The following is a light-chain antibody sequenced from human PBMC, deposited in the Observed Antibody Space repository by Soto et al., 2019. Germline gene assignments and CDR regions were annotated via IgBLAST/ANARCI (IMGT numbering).Light chain of an antibody. J-gene: IGKJ1*01. V-gene: IGKV1-5*03. CDR2: KAS. CDR3: QQNYDYSWT. Sequence: DVQMTQSPSTLSASVGDRVTITCRASQSIGDWLAWFQQKPGRAPKLLIYKASSLQSGVPSTFSGSASGTEFTLTISSLQPDDFATYYCQQNYDYSWTFGQGTKVDIK. CDR1: QSIGDW.